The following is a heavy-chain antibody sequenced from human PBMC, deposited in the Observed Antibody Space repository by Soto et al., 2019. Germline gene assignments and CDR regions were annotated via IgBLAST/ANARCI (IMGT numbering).Heavy chain of an antibody. CDR1: GFTFGSYW. D-gene: IGHD3-3*01. Sequence: VQLVESGGGLVQPGGSLRLSCAASGFTFGSYWMHWVRQAPGKGLVWVSCINVDGSNTRYADSVKGRFTISRDNAMNTLYLHMNSLRAEDTALYYCTRNYFNFWSGGDGLDVWGQGTTVAVSS. CDR3: TRNYFNFWSGGDGLDV. CDR2: INVDGSNT. V-gene: IGHV3-74*01. J-gene: IGHJ6*02.